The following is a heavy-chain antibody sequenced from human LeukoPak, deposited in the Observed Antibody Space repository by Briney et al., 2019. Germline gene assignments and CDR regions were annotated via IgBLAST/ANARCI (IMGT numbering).Heavy chain of an antibody. CDR3: TTEQYYDFWSGYYWDFDY. D-gene: IGHD3-3*01. CDR2: IKSKTDGGTT. CDR1: GFTFSNAW. Sequence: PGGSLRLSXAASGFTFSNAWMSWVRQAPGKGLEWVGCIKSKTDGGTTDYAAPVKGKFTISRDDSKNTLYLQMNSLKTEDTAVYYCTTEQYYDFWSGYYWDFDYWGQGTLVTVSS. V-gene: IGHV3-15*01. J-gene: IGHJ4*02.